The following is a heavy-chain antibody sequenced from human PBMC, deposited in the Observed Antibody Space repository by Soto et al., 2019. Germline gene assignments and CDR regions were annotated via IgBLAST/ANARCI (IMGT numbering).Heavy chain of an antibody. J-gene: IGHJ3*02. Sequence: EVQLVESGGGVIRPGGSLRLSCAASGFTFNDYGMSWVRQVPGKGPEWVSSVNWNGGDTGYADSVKGRFTISRDNAKNSLQQQMNSLRDLDTAWYHCAGGYCSGCTCYSGAFDIWGQGTMVTVSS. CDR2: VNWNGGDT. CDR1: GFTFNDYG. D-gene: IGHD2-15*01. CDR3: AGGYCSGCTCYSGAFDI. V-gene: IGHV3-20*01.